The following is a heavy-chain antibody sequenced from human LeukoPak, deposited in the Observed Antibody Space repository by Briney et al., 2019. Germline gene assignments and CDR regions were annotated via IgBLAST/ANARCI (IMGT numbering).Heavy chain of an antibody. Sequence: ASVKVSCKASGYTFTSYDINWVRQATGQGLEWMGWMNPNSGNTGYAQKFQGRVTITRNTSISTAYMELSSLRAEDTAVYYCARDHGGSGWYDYWGQGTLVTVSS. D-gene: IGHD6-19*01. CDR1: GYTFTSYD. CDR2: MNPNSGNT. CDR3: ARDHGGSGWYDY. J-gene: IGHJ4*02. V-gene: IGHV1-8*03.